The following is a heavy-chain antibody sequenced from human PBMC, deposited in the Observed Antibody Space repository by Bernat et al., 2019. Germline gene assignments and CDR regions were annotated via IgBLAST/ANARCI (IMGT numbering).Heavy chain of an antibody. CDR1: GFTFSSYE. Sequence: EVQLVESGGGLVQPGGSLRLSCSASGFTFSSYEMNWVRQAPGKGLEWGSYISSSCSTIYYADSVKGRFTISRDNAKNSLYLQMNSLRAEDTAVYYCASVGSGRPDDYWGQGTLVTVSS. J-gene: IGHJ4*02. CDR3: ASVGSGRPDDY. D-gene: IGHD6-19*01. V-gene: IGHV3-48*03. CDR2: ISSSCSTI.